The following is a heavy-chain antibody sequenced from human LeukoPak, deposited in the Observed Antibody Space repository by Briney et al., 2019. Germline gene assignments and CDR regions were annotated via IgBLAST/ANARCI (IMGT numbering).Heavy chain of an antibody. CDR3: ARIRGRGVSIDF. J-gene: IGHJ4*02. CDR1: GFTFSTYW. CDR2: IKQQDGSEK. D-gene: IGHD1-26*01. Sequence: PGGSLRLSCVASGFTFSTYWMSWVRQAPGKGLEWVANIKQQDGSEKYYVDSVKGRFSISRDNAKNSVYLQMNSLRAEDTAIYYCARIRGRGVSIDFWGQGTLVTVSS. V-gene: IGHV3-7*01.